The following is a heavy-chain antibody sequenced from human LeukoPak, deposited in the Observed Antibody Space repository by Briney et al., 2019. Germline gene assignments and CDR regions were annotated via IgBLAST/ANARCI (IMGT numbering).Heavy chain of an antibody. CDR2: ICTSGST. J-gene: IGHJ5*02. CDR3: ARQLSSYDFWSGYYKT. V-gene: IGHV4-61*02. D-gene: IGHD3-3*01. Sequence: PSQTLSLTCTVSGGSISSGSYYWSWIRQPAGKGLEWIGRICTSGSTSYNPSLKSRVTISVDTSKNQFSLKLSSVTVADTAVYYCARQLSSYDFWSGYYKTWGQGTLVTVSS. CDR1: GGSISSGSYY.